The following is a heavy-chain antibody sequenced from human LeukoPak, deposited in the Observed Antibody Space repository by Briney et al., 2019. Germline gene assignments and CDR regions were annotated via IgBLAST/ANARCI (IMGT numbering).Heavy chain of an antibody. D-gene: IGHD1-26*01. CDR1: GYSFTSYW. Sequence: GESLKISCKGSGYSFTSYWIGWVRRMPGKGLEWMGIIYPGGSDTRYSPSFQGQVTISADKSISTAYLQWSSLKASDTAMYYCARLRAPAVSSRRSAFDIWGQGTMVTVSS. V-gene: IGHV5-51*01. CDR2: IYPGGSDT. J-gene: IGHJ3*02. CDR3: ARLRAPAVSSRRSAFDI.